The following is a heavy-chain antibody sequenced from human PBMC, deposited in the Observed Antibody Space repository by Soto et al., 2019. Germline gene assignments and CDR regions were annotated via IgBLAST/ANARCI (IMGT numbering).Heavy chain of an antibody. D-gene: IGHD2-21*01. V-gene: IGHV4-61*01. CDR3: ARLGLWYYFDY. CDR2: IYYSGST. J-gene: IGHJ4*02. Sequence: SETLSLTCTVSGGSVSSGSYYWSWIRQPPGKGLEWIGYIYYSGSTNYNPSLKSRVTISVDTSKNQFSLKLSSVTAADTAVYYCARLGLWYYFDYWGQGTLVTVSS. CDR1: GGSVSSGSYY.